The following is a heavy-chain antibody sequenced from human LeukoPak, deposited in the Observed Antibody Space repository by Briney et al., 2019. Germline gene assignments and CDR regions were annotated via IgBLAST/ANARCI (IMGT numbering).Heavy chain of an antibody. D-gene: IGHD3-16*02. J-gene: IGHJ3*02. CDR1: GFTFSSYS. Sequence: GGSLRLSCAASGFTFSSYSMNWVRQAPGKGLEWVSYNSSSSSTIYYADSVKGRFTISRDNAKNSLYLQMNSLRAEDTAVYYCARGPYVWGSYRPNDAFDIWGQGTMVTVSS. CDR3: ARGPYVWGSYRPNDAFDI. V-gene: IGHV3-48*01. CDR2: NSSSSSTI.